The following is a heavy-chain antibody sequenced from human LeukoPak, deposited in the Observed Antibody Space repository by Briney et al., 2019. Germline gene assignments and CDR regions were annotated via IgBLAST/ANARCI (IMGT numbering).Heavy chain of an antibody. Sequence: ASVKVSCKASGYTFTSYGINWVRQAPGQGLEWMGWISAYNGNTNYAQKLQGRVTMTTDTSTSTAYMELRSLTSDDTAVYYCARDMRVKTYYSASGSSRRHAFDIWGQGTKVTVSS. CDR2: ISAYNGNT. J-gene: IGHJ3*02. CDR3: ARDMRVKTYYSASGSSRRHAFDI. CDR1: GYTFTSYG. V-gene: IGHV1-18*01. D-gene: IGHD3-10*01.